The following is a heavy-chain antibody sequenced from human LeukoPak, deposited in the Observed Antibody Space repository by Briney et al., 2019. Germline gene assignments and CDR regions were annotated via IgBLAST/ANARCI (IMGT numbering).Heavy chain of an antibody. Sequence: PSETLSLSCTVSGGSISSGGYYWSWIRQHPGKGLEWIGYIYYSGSTYYNPSLKSRVIISVDTSKNQFSLQLSSVTAADTAVYYCARALSDDCSGGSCYFFDYWGQGSLVTVSS. CDR3: ARALSDDCSGGSCYFFDY. CDR2: IYYSGST. D-gene: IGHD2-15*01. CDR1: GGSISSGGYY. J-gene: IGHJ4*02. V-gene: IGHV4-31*03.